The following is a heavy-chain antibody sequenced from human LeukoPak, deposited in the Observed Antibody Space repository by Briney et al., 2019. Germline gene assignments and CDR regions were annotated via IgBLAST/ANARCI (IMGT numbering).Heavy chain of an antibody. V-gene: IGHV3-21*01. J-gene: IGHJ4*02. CDR3: AREMYSSACGY. CDR2: ISSSSSYI. Sequence: GGSLGLSCAASGFTFSSYSMNWVRQAPGKGLEWVSSISSSSSYIYYADSVKGRFTISRDNAKNSPYLQMNSLRAEDTAVYYCAREMYSSACGYWGQGTLVTVSS. D-gene: IGHD6-19*01. CDR1: GFTFSSYS.